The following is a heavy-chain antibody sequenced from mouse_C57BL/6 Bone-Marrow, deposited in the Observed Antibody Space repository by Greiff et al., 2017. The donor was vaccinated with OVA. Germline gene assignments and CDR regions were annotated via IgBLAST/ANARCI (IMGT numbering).Heavy chain of an antibody. CDR1: GYTFTDYY. V-gene: IGHV1-19*01. CDR3: ARNYLYWYFDV. J-gene: IGHJ1*03. Sequence: EVQLQQSGPVLVKPGASVKMSCKASGYTFTDYYMNWVKQSHGKSLEWIGVINPYNGGTSYNQKFKGKATLTVDKSSSTAYMELNSLTSEDSAVYYCARNYLYWYFDVWGTGTTVTVSS. CDR2: INPYNGGT. D-gene: IGHD1-1*01.